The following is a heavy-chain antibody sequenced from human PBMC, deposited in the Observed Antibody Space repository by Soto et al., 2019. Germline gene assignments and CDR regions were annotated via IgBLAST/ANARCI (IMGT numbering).Heavy chain of an antibody. CDR3: ARRHYYDSSGYADALDI. D-gene: IGHD3-22*01. Sequence: SETLSLTCIVSGDSISSGDYYWSWIRQSPDKGLEWIGYTYHSGRTYYKPSLKSRVTISADTSKNQFSLKLSSVTAADTAVYYCARRHYYDSSGYADALDIWGQGTSVTVS. J-gene: IGHJ3*02. CDR1: GDSISSGDYY. V-gene: IGHV4-30-4*01. CDR2: TYHSGRT.